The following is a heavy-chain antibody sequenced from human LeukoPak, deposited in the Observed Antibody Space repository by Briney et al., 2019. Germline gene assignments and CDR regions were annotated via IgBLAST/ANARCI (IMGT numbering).Heavy chain of an antibody. CDR2: IWYGGSNK. D-gene: IGHD7-27*01. CDR1: GFTFSSYG. J-gene: IGHJ4*02. V-gene: IGHV3-30*02. Sequence: GGSLRLSCAASGFTFSSYGMHWVRQAPGKGLEWVAVIWYGGSNKYYADSVKGRFTISRDNSKNTLYLQMNSLRAEDTAVYYCAKVSATGGYFDYWGRGTLVTVSS. CDR3: AKVSATGGYFDY.